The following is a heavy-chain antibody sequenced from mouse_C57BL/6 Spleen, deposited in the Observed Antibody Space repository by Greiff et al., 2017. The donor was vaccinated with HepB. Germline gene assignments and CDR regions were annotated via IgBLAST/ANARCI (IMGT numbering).Heavy chain of an antibody. D-gene: IGHD2-2*01. Sequence: EVKLVESGGGLVKPGGSLKLSCAASGFTFSSYAMSWVRQTPEKRLEWVATISDGGSYTYYPDNVKGRFTISRDNAKNNLYLQMSHLKSEDTAMYYCERGGGYDRDFAYWGQGTLVTVSA. V-gene: IGHV5-4*03. CDR2: ISDGGSYT. J-gene: IGHJ3*01. CDR1: GFTFSSYA. CDR3: ERGGGYDRDFAY.